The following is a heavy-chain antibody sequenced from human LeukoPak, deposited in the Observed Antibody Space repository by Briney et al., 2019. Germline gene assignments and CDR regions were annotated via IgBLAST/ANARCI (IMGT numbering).Heavy chain of an antibody. Sequence: KASETLSLTCTVSGGSISSYYWSWIRQPPAKGLEWIGYIYYSGSTNYNPSLKSRVTISVDTSKNQFSLKLSSVTAADTAVYYCARVLDTAMALGFYYFDYWGQGTLVTVSS. J-gene: IGHJ4*02. CDR1: GGSISSYY. D-gene: IGHD5-18*01. V-gene: IGHV4-59*01. CDR2: IYYSGST. CDR3: ARVLDTAMALGFYYFDY.